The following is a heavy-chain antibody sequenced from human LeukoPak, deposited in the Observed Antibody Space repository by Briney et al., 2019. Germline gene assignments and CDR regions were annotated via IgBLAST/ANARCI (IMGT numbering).Heavy chain of an antibody. CDR3: ARERGMRELRTWFDP. V-gene: IGHV4-61*02. CDR2: VYVTGIT. Sequence: SETLSLTCNVSGASITFGSYYWNWIRQPAGKTLEWIGRVYVTGITNYNPSLKSRVTISLDKARNQVSLMLTSVTAADTAVYYCARERGMRELRTWFDPWGQGSLVTVST. CDR1: GASITFGSYY. D-gene: IGHD3-16*01. J-gene: IGHJ5*02.